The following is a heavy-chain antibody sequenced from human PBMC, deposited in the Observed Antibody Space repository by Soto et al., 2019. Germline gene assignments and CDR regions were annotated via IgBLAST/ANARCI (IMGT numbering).Heavy chain of an antibody. CDR3: AKGDLTDGLDV. J-gene: IGHJ3*01. V-gene: IGHV3-33*06. CDR1: GFTFSTSG. CDR2: IWYDGSNE. Sequence: GGSLRLSCAASGFTFSTSGMHWVRQAPGKGLEWVAVIWYDGSNEYYSDSVRGRLTISRDNSKSTLYLQMNSLRAEDMAVYYCAKGDLTDGLDVWGQGTVVTLSS. D-gene: IGHD3-16*01.